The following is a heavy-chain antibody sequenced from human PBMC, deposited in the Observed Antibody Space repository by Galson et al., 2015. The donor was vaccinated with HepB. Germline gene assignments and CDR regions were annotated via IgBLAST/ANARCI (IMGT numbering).Heavy chain of an antibody. CDR2: LIYDGSYK. D-gene: IGHD3-22*01. J-gene: IGHJ4*02. Sequence: SLRLSCAASGFTFSNYWMQWVRQAPGKGLEWVAFLIYDGSYKFYADSVKGRFTISRDNSKNSLYLQMNNLRSDDTAIYYCAKDTNGYSVDYWGQGTLVTVSS. CDR1: GFTFSNYW. CDR3: AKDTNGYSVDY. V-gene: IGHV3-30*18.